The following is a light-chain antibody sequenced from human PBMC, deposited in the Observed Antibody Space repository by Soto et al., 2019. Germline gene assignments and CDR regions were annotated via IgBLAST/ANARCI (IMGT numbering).Light chain of an antibody. CDR1: QSVSSNY. CDR2: GAS. CDR3: QQYGSSGT. J-gene: IGKJ1*01. Sequence: EIVLTQSPGTLSLSPGERATLSCRASQSVSSNYLAWYQQKPGQAPRLLIYGASNRATGIPDRFSGSGSGTNFLITISRLEHEDVVVYYCQQYGSSGTFGQGTKVDIK. V-gene: IGKV3-20*01.